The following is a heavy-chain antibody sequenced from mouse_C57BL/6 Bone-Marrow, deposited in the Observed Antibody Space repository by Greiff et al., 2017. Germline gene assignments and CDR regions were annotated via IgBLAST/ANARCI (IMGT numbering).Heavy chain of an antibody. CDR3: TREVITTSLDY. CDR1: GYTFTDYE. CDR2: IDPETGGT. J-gene: IGHJ2*01. V-gene: IGHV1-15*01. D-gene: IGHD1-1*01. Sequence: VKLVESGAELVRPGASVTLSCKASGYTFTDYEMHWVKQTPVHGLEWIGAIDPETGGTAYNQKFKGKAILTADKSSSTAYMELRSLTSEDSAVYYCTREVITTSLDYWGQGTTLTVSS.